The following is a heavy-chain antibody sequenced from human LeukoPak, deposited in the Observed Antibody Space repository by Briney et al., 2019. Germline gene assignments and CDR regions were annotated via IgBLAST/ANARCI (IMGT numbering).Heavy chain of an antibody. CDR3: ARSAEPHYXYXXXXDV. Sequence: VASVKVSCKASGYTFTGYYMHWVRQAPGQGLEWMGWINPNSGGTNYAQKFQGRVTMTRDTSISTAYMELSRLRSDDTAVYYCARSAEPHYXYXXXXDVWGQGTTXTVSS. CDR2: INPNSGGT. CDR1: GYTFTGYY. V-gene: IGHV1-2*02. J-gene: IGHJ6*02. D-gene: IGHD1-14*01.